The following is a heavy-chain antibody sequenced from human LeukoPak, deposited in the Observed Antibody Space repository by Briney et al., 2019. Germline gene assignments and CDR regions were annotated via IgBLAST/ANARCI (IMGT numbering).Heavy chain of an antibody. CDR1: GGSVSTRIYY. CDR2: DSYTGST. D-gene: IGHD3-22*01. CDR3: ARLGGSSGSHPYGFDF. J-gene: IGHJ3*01. Sequence: PSETLSLTCIVSGGSVSTRIYYWGWIRQPPGTGLEWIGCDSYTGSTHYNPSLKSRVTISVDSSKNQFSLKLSSVTAADTAVYYCARLGGSSGSHPYGFDFWGQGTMVTVSS. V-gene: IGHV4-39*01.